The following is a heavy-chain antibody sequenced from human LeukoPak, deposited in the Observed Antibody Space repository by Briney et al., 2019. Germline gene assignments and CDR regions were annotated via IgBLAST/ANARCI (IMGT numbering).Heavy chain of an antibody. D-gene: IGHD3-9*01. V-gene: IGHV1-69*06. CDR1: GGTFSSYA. CDR3: ARDGVYDTLTGYRLPMDY. Sequence: ASVKVSCKASGGTFSSYAISWVRQAPGQGLEWMGGIIPIFGTANYAQKFQGRVTITADKSTSTAYMELSSLRSEDTAVYYCARDGVYDTLTGYRLPMDYWGQGTLVTVSS. CDR2: IIPIFGTA. J-gene: IGHJ4*02.